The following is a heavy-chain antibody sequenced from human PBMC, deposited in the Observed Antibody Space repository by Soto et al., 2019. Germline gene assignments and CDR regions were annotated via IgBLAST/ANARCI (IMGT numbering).Heavy chain of an antibody. CDR3: ARVGGSYYYYYGMDV. D-gene: IGHD1-26*01. CDR1: GGTFSSYA. J-gene: IGHJ6*02. V-gene: IGHV1-69*06. CDR2: IIPIFGTA. Sequence: SVKVSCKXSGGTFSSYAISWVRQAPGQGLEWMGGIIPIFGTANYAQKFQGRVTITADKSTSTAYMELSSLRSEDTAVYYCARVGGSYYYYYGMDVWGQGTTVTVS.